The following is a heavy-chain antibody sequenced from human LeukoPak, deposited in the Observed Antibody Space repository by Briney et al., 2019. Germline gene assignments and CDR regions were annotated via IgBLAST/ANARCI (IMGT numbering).Heavy chain of an antibody. CDR3: ARVRFSGGSGRDYPHY. J-gene: IGHJ4*02. V-gene: IGHV3-30*04. Sequence: GSLRLSCAASGFTFSSYAMHWVRQAPGKGLEWVAVISYDGSNKYYADSVKGRFTISRDNSKNTLYLQMNSLRAEDTAVYYCARVRFSGGSGRDYPHYWGQGTLVTVSS. CDR1: GFTFSSYA. D-gene: IGHD3-10*01. CDR2: ISYDGSNK.